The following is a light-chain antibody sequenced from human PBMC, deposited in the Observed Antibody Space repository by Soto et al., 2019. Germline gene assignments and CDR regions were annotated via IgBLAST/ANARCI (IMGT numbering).Light chain of an antibody. CDR2: GAS. CDR3: QQHVRSPRT. CDR1: QIISSTY. Sequence: PGERATLSCRANQIISSTYLGWYQQKPGQAPRLLIYGASSRATGIPDRFSGSGSGTDFTLTISRLEPEDFAVYYCQQHVRSPRTFGQGTKVEIK. V-gene: IGKV3-20*01. J-gene: IGKJ2*01.